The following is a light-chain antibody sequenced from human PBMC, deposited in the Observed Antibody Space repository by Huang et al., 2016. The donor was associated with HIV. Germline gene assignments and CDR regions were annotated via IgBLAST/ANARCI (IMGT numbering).Light chain of an antibody. CDR3: QQLYIYPLT. CDR1: QGIGF. J-gene: IGKJ4*01. V-gene: IGKV1-9*01. CDR2: AAS. Sequence: IQLTQSPSSLSASVGDRVTITCRASQGIGFLAWYQQKPGKAPKLLIYAASTLQSGVPSRFSGSGSWTDFALTISSLQPEDFATYYCQQLYIYPLTFGGGTKVEIK.